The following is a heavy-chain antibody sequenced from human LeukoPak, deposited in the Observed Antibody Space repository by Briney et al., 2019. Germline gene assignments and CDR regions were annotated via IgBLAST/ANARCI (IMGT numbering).Heavy chain of an antibody. D-gene: IGHD3-22*01. J-gene: IGHJ3*02. CDR1: GYTFTGYY. CDR3: ASYYYDSSGYYSHDAFDI. V-gene: IGHV1-2*02. CDR2: INPNSGGT. Sequence: ASVKVSCKASGYTFTGYYMHWVRQAPGQGREWVGWINPNSGGTNYAQKFQGRVAMTRDTAISTAYMELSRLRSDDTAVYYCASYYYDSSGYYSHDAFDIWGQGTMVTVSS.